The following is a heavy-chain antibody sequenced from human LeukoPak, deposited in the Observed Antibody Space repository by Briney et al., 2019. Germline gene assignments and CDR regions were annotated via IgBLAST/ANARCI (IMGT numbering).Heavy chain of an antibody. CDR1: GFTFSSYA. CDR2: ISYDGSNK. D-gene: IGHD2-21*02. Sequence: GGSLRLSCAASGFTFSSYAMHWVRQAPGKGLEWVAVISYDGSNKYYADSVKGRFTISRDNSKNTLYLQMNRLRAEDTAVYYCARDEAYCGGDCYSFFDYWGQGTLVTVSS. CDR3: ARDEAYCGGDCYSFFDY. V-gene: IGHV3-30*04. J-gene: IGHJ4*02.